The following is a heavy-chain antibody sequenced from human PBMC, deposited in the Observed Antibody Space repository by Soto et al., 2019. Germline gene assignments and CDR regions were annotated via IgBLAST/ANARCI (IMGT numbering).Heavy chain of an antibody. CDR1: GFSLSTSGVG. CDR2: IYWNDDK. J-gene: IGHJ4*02. D-gene: IGHD3-10*01. V-gene: IGHV2-5*01. CDR3: AHNSAYGSGSYSDY. Sequence: QITLKESGPTLVKPTQTLTLTCTFSGFSLSTSGVGVGWIRQPPGKALEWLALIYWNDDKRYSPSLKSRLTITKDTSKSQVVLTMTNMDAVDTATYYCAHNSAYGSGSYSDYWGQGTLVSVSS.